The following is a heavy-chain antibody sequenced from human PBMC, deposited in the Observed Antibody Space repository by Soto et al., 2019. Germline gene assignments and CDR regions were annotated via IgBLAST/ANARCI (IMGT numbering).Heavy chain of an antibody. CDR2: IIPIFGTA. Sequence: SVKVSCNASEDTFSSYAISWVRQAPGQGLEWTRGIIPIFGTANYAQKFQGRVTITADESTSTAYMELSSLRSEDTAVYYCARESLAVAGTFGHYYYYGMDVWGQGTTVTVSS. J-gene: IGHJ6*02. V-gene: IGHV1-69*13. CDR3: ARESLAVAGTFGHYYYYGMDV. D-gene: IGHD6-19*01. CDR1: EDTFSSYA.